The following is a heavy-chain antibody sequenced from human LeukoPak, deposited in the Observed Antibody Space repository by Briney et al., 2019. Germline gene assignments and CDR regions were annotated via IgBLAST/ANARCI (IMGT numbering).Heavy chain of an antibody. D-gene: IGHD3-22*01. J-gene: IGHJ4*02. CDR3: ARDGYDSSGYGDY. CDR2: INPNSGGT. Sequence: AASVKVSCKASGYTFTGYYMHWVRQAPGQGLEWMGWINPNSGGTNYAQKFQGRVTMTRDTSISTAYMELSRLRSDDTAVYYCARDGYDSSGYGDYWGQGTLVTVSS. CDR1: GYTFTGYY. V-gene: IGHV1-2*02.